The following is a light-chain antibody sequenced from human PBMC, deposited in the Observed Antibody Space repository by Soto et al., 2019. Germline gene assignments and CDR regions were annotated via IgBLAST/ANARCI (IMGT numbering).Light chain of an antibody. CDR1: QRISSK. V-gene: IGKV3-15*01. Sequence: EIVLTQSPDTLSVSQGERATLSCRASQRISSKLAWYQQKHGQAPRLLIYGASTRATGIPGRFSGSGSATEFTLTISSLQSEDFAVYYCQQYNNWPITVGQGKRLEIK. CDR3: QQYNNWPIT. J-gene: IGKJ5*01. CDR2: GAS.